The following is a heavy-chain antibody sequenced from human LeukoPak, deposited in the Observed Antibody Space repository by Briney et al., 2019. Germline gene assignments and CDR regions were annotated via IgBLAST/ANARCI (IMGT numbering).Heavy chain of an antibody. V-gene: IGHV3-30-3*01. J-gene: IGHJ4*02. D-gene: IGHD2-2*01. CDR2: ISYDGSNK. CDR3: ARVRARSYCSSTSCYGY. Sequence: GGSLRLSCAASGFTFSSYAMHWVRQAPGKGLEWVAVISYDGSNKYYADSVKGRFTISRDNAKNSLYLQMNSLRVEDTAVYYCARVRARSYCSSTSCYGYWGQGTLVTVSS. CDR1: GFTFSSYA.